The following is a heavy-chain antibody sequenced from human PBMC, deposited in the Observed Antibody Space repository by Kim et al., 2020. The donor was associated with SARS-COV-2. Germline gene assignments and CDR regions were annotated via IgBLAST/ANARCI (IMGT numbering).Heavy chain of an antibody. V-gene: IGHV4-31*03. J-gene: IGHJ5*02. CDR2: IYYSGST. Sequence: SETLSLTCTVSGGSISSGGYYWSWIRQHPGKGLEWIGYIYYSGSTYYNPSLKSRVTISVDTSKNQFSLKLSSVTAADTAVYYCARCGGIAAAGSNWFDPWGQGTLVTVSS. CDR1: GGSISSGGYY. D-gene: IGHD6-13*01. CDR3: ARCGGIAAAGSNWFDP.